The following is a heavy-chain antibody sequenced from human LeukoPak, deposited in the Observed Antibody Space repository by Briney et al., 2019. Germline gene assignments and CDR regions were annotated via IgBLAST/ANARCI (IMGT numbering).Heavy chain of an antibody. J-gene: IGHJ4*02. CDR1: GFTFSNYA. V-gene: IGHV3-23*01. CDR3: ARSWVDYGVTFDY. Sequence: GGSLRLSCAASGFTFSNYAMSWVRQAPGKGLEWVSAISGSGGSTYYADSAKGRFTISRDSSKNTLYLQMDSLRAEDTAVYYCARSWVDYGVTFDYWGQGTLVTVSS. CDR2: ISGSGGST. D-gene: IGHD4-17*01.